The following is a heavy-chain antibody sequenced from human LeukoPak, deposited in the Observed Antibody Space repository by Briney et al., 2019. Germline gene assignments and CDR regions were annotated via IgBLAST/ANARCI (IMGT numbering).Heavy chain of an antibody. CDR1: GYTFTGYY. D-gene: IGHD3-22*01. CDR3: AKDGGPLKPIAAQ. V-gene: IGHV1-2*02. Sequence: ASVKVSCKASGYTFTGYYIHWVRQAPGQGLEWMGWINPNNDDTNYAQKFQGRVTMTRDTSIRTAYMELSRLRSDDTAIYYCAKDGGPLKPIAAQWGQGTLVTVSS. CDR2: INPNNDDT. J-gene: IGHJ4*02.